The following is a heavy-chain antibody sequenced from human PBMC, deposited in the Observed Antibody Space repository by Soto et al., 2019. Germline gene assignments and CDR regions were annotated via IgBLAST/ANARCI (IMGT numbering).Heavy chain of an antibody. V-gene: IGHV4-39*07. Sequence: SETLSLTCTVSGGSISSSSYYWGWIRQPPGKGLEWIGSIYYSGSTYYNPSLKSRVTISVDTSKNQFSLKLSSVTAADTAVYYCARLKKTHIDYWGQGTLVTVSS. CDR2: IYYSGST. J-gene: IGHJ4*02. CDR3: ARLKKTHIDY. CDR1: GGSISSSSYY.